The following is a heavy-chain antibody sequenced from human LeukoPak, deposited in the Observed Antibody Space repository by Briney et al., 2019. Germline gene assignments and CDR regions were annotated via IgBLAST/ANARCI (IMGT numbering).Heavy chain of an antibody. CDR2: IRSKAYGGTT. Sequence: PGGSLRLSCTASGFTFGDYAMSWFRQAPGKGLEWVGFIRSKAYGGTTEYDASVEGRFTISRDDSKSIAYLQMNSPKTEDTAVYYCTRGGRQDYYDSSGYLDYWGQGTLDTVSS. CDR3: TRGGRQDYYDSSGYLDY. D-gene: IGHD3-22*01. V-gene: IGHV3-49*03. CDR1: GFTFGDYA. J-gene: IGHJ4*02.